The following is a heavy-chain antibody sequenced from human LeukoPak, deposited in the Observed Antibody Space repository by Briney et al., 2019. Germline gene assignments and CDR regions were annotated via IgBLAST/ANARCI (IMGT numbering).Heavy chain of an antibody. D-gene: IGHD6-19*01. Sequence: PGGSLRLSCAASGFTFSSYWMSWVRQAPGKGLEWVANIKQDGSEKCYVDSVKGRFTISRDNAKNSLYLQMNSLRAEDTAVYYCARVAVWIAVADFDDWGQGTLVTVSS. CDR3: ARVAVWIAVADFDD. J-gene: IGHJ4*02. V-gene: IGHV3-7*01. CDR2: IKQDGSEK. CDR1: GFTFSSYW.